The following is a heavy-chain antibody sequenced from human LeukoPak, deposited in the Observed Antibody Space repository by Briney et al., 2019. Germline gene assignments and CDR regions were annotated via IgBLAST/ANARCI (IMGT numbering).Heavy chain of an antibody. D-gene: IGHD2-8*01. CDR1: GGSFSGYY. V-gene: IGHV4-34*01. J-gene: IGHJ6*03. CDR2: INHSGST. CDR3: ARDGRGLGFYYYMDV. Sequence: SETLSLTCAVFGGSFSGYYWNWIRQPPGKGLEWIGEINHSGSTNYNPSLKSRVTISVDTSKNQFSLKLSSVTAADTAVYYCARDGRGLGFYYYMDVWGKGTTVTVSS.